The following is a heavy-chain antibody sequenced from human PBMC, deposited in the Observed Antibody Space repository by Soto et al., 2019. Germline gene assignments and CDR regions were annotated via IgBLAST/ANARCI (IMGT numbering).Heavy chain of an antibody. J-gene: IGHJ4*02. CDR3: AKRKYCPSTTCFDY. D-gene: IGHD2-2*01. CDR1: GYTFTNYG. Sequence: GASVKVSCKASGYTFTNYGISWVRQAPGQGLEWMGWINVYNGYTYYADSVKGRFTISRDNSKNTLYLQMSSLRAEDTAVYYCAKRKYCPSTTCFDYWGQGTLVTVSS. CDR2: INVYNGYT. V-gene: IGHV1-18*01.